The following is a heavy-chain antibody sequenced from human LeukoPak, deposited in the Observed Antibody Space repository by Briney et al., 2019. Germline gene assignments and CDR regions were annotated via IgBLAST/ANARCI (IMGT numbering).Heavy chain of an antibody. V-gene: IGHV4-4*02. Sequence: SGTLSLTCAVSGGSISSSNWWSWVRQPPGKGLEWIGEIYHSGSTNYNPSLKSRVTISVDKSKNQFSLKLSSVTAADTAVYYCARGGGYSSSSDWFDPWGQGTLVTVSS. J-gene: IGHJ5*02. CDR3: ARGGGYSSSSDWFDP. D-gene: IGHD6-6*01. CDR2: IYHSGST. CDR1: GGSISSSNW.